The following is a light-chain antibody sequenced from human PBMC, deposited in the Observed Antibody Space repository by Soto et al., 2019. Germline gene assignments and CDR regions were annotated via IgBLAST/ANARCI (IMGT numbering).Light chain of an antibody. Sequence: DLQMTQSPSSPAASVGDRITLTCRKSQGISNYLAWYQQKSGEVPKPLIYLASTLRSGVPSRFSGSRSGTDFTLTISSLQPEDVAIYYCQKYNSAPLFGGGTKVDIK. V-gene: IGKV1-27*01. J-gene: IGKJ4*01. CDR3: QKYNSAPL. CDR2: LAS. CDR1: QGISNY.